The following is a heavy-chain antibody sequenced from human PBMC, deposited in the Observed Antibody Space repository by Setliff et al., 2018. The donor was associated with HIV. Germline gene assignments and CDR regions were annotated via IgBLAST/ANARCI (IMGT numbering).Heavy chain of an antibody. D-gene: IGHD1-26*01. J-gene: IGHJ4*02. Sequence: ASVKVSCKASGGTFSSYAISWVRQAPGQGLEWMGWMNPNNGNTGYAQKFQGRVIMTRNTSISTAYMELSSLISEDTAVYYCAREFPGATAGFDYWGQGTLVTVSS. CDR1: GGTFSSYA. CDR3: AREFPGATAGFDY. V-gene: IGHV1-8*02. CDR2: MNPNNGNT.